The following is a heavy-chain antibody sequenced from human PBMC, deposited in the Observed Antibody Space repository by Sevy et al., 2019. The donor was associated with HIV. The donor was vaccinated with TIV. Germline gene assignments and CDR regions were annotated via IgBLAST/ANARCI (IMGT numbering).Heavy chain of an antibody. J-gene: IGHJ2*01. Sequence: GESLKISCQVSGYSFTDYWIGWVRQMPGKGLEWMGIIYAGDSDTSYSPSFQGQVTISVDKSLTTAYLQWTSLKASDTAIYHCARRNTWATNRDFDLWGRGTLVTVSS. CDR3: ARRNTWATNRDFDL. CDR1: GYSFTDYW. V-gene: IGHV5-51*01. CDR2: IYAGDSDT. D-gene: IGHD7-27*01.